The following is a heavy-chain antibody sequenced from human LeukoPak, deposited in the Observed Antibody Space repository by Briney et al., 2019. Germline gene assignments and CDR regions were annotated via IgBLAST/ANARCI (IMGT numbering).Heavy chain of an antibody. CDR1: GGTFSSYA. V-gene: IGHV1-69*13. Sequence: SVKVSCKASGGTFSSYAISWVRQAPGQGLEWMGGIIPIFGTANYAQKFQGRVTITADESTSTAYMELSRLRSEDTAVYSCAKKYYDILTGYLPGRYYYGMDVWGQGTTVTVSS. CDR2: IIPIFGTA. CDR3: AKKYYDILTGYLPGRYYYGMDV. D-gene: IGHD3-9*01. J-gene: IGHJ6*02.